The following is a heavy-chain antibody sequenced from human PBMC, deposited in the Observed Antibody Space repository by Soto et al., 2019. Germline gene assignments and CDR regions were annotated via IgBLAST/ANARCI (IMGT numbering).Heavy chain of an antibody. D-gene: IGHD2-15*01. J-gene: IGHJ6*03. Sequence: EVQLVESGGGLVQPGGSLGLSCAASGFTFGNYWRSWVRQAPGRGLGGVSRINSDGSVSSYADSVKGRLTISRDNVKNTLYLQMDSLRAEDTAVYYCARGDCVGGTCYSLAGSFYYYMDVWGKGTTVTVFS. CDR3: ARGDCVGGTCYSLAGSFYYYMDV. CDR1: GFTFGNYW. V-gene: IGHV3-74*02. CDR2: INSDGSVS.